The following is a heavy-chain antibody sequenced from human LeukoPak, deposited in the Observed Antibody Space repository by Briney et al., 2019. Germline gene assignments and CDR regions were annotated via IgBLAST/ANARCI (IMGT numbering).Heavy chain of an antibody. CDR3: ARDKSGSSGWYSYFDY. CDR1: GYTFTGYY. CDR2: INPNSGGT. J-gene: IGHJ4*02. D-gene: IGHD6-19*01. V-gene: IGHV1-2*02. Sequence: ASVKVSCKASGYTFTGYYMHWVRQAPGQGLEWMGWINPNSGGTNYAQKFQGRVTMTRDTSISTAYMELSRLRSDDTAVYYCARDKSGSSGWYSYFDYWGQGTLVTVSS.